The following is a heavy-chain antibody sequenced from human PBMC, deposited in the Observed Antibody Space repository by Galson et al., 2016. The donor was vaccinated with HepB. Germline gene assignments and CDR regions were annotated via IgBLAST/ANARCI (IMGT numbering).Heavy chain of an antibody. J-gene: IGHJ4*02. D-gene: IGHD6-13*01. CDR1: GYRFTSHW. V-gene: IGHV5-51*01. Sequence: QSGAEVKKPGESLNISCKATGYRFTSHWIGWVRQMPGKGLECMGIFHPVDFETRYSPSFQGQVTISVDKSISTAYLQWSSLKASDTAMYYCARLSYSSSLYGGCVFEHWGQGTLVTVSP. CDR2: FHPVDFET. CDR3: ARLSYSSSLYGGCVFEH.